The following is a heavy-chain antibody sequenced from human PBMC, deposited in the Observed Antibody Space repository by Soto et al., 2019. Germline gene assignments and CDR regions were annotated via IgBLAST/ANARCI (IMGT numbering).Heavy chain of an antibody. J-gene: IGHJ6*03. D-gene: IGHD2-21*01. V-gene: IGHV1-3*01. Sequence: GASVKVSCKASGYTFTSYAMHWVRQAPGQRLEWMGWINAGNGNTKYSQKFHGRVTITRDTSASTAYMELSSLRSEDTAVYYCAREASYYYFMDVWGKGTTVTVSS. CDR1: GYTFTSYA. CDR2: INAGNGNT. CDR3: AREASYYYFMDV.